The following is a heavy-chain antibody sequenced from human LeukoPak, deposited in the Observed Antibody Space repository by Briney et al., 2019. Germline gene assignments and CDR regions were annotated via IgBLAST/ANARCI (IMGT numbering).Heavy chain of an antibody. V-gene: IGHV4-4*07. CDR2: VYSTGNA. Sequence: SETLSLTCTVPGGSISNYYWNWIRQPAGKGLEWIGRVYSTGNANYNPSLKSRDTLSVDTSKNQFSLNLNSVTAADTAVYYCARDYSEDAYPYYFDYWGQGALVTVSS. CDR3: ARDYSEDAYPYYFDY. J-gene: IGHJ4*02. D-gene: IGHD2-21*01. CDR1: GGSISNYY.